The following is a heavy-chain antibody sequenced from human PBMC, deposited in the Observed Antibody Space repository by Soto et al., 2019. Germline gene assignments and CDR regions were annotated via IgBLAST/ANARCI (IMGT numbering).Heavy chain of an antibody. CDR2: IIPMFGTA. J-gene: IGHJ4*02. D-gene: IGHD5-18*01. V-gene: IGHV1-69*12. CDR3: ASGIQLWLRRINNGYSG. CDR1: GGTFSTYA. Sequence: QVQLVQSGAEVKKPESSVKVSCKAPGGTFSTYAISWVRQAPGQGLEWMGGIIPMFGTAYYAQRFQDRVTITADESTNTVYMELSGLRAEDTAVYFCASGIQLWLRRINNGYSGWGQGTLVTVSS.